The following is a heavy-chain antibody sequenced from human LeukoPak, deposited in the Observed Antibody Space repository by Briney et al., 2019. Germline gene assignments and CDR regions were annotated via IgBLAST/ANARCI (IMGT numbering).Heavy chain of an antibody. CDR3: ARDRKQWLRGPFDP. CDR1: GGSINTYY. D-gene: IGHD6-19*01. Sequence: SETLSLTCTVSGGSINTYYWNWIRQPPGKGLEWIGYFFYSGSTKYNPSLKSRVTISVDTSKNHFSLKLTSVTAADTAVYYCARDRKQWLRGPFDPWGQGTLVTVSS. CDR2: FFYSGST. J-gene: IGHJ5*02. V-gene: IGHV4-59*01.